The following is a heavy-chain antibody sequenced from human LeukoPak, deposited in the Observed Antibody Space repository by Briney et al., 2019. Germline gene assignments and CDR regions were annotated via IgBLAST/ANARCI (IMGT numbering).Heavy chain of an antibody. J-gene: IGHJ6*03. CDR1: GYTFTGYY. CDR3: ARAGRAAAGTWYYYYYMDV. Sequence: GASVKVSCKASGYTFTGYYMHWVRQAPGQGLEWMGWMNPNSGNTGYAQKFQGRVTITRNTSISTAYMELSSLRSEDTAVYYCARAGRAAAGTWYYYYYMDVWGKGTTVTVSS. V-gene: IGHV1-8*03. CDR2: MNPNSGNT. D-gene: IGHD6-13*01.